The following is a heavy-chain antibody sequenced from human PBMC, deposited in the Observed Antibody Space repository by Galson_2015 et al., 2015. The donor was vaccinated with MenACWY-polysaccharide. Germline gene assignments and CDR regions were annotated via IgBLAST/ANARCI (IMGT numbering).Heavy chain of an antibody. CDR2: ISGSGGST. V-gene: IGHV3-23*01. D-gene: IGHD3-3*01. CDR3: AKVERRYDFWSGYYDY. J-gene: IGHJ4*02. Sequence: SLRLSCAASGFTFSSYAMSWVRQAPGKGLEWVSAISGSGGSTYYADSVKGRFTISRDNSKNTLYLQMNSLRAEDTAVYYCAKVERRYDFWSGYYDYWGQGTLVTVSS. CDR1: GFTFSSYA.